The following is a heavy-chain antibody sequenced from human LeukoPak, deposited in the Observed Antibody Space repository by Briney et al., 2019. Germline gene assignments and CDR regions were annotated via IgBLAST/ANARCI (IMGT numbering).Heavy chain of an antibody. CDR2: ISSSGSTI. Sequence: GGSLRLSCAASGFTFSSYEMNWVRQAPGKGLEWVSYISSSGSTIYYADSVKGRFTISRDNAKNSLYLQMNSLRAEDTALYYCARHGDYARYYYYMDVWGKGTTVTVSS. V-gene: IGHV3-48*03. CDR3: ARHGDYARYYYYMDV. CDR1: GFTFSSYE. J-gene: IGHJ6*03. D-gene: IGHD4-17*01.